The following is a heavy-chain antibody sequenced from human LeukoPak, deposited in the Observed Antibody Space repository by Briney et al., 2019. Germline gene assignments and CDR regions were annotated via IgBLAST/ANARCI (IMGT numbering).Heavy chain of an antibody. CDR2: IKSKTDGGTT. Sequence: GGSLRLSCAASGFTFSNAWMNWVRQAPGKGLEWVGRIKSKTDGGTTDYAAPVKGRFTISRDDLKNTLYLQMNSLKTEDTAVYYCSTTYYYDSSEGYWGQGTLVTVSS. J-gene: IGHJ4*02. V-gene: IGHV3-15*07. CDR3: STTYYYDSSEGY. CDR1: GFTFSNAW. D-gene: IGHD3-22*01.